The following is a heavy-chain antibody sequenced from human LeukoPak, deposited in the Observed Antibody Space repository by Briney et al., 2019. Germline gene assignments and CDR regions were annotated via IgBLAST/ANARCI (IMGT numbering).Heavy chain of an antibody. V-gene: IGHV4-39*01. D-gene: IGHD3-10*01. CDR3: ARGIFYYGSGSYHDY. Sequence: PSETLSLTCTDSGGSISSSTYYWGGIRQPPWKGLEGMGSIYYSGSTYYNPSLKSRVTISVDTSKKQFSLKLSSVTAADTAVYYCARGIFYYGSGSYHDYWGQGTLVTVSS. J-gene: IGHJ4*02. CDR1: GGSISSSTYY. CDR2: IYYSGST.